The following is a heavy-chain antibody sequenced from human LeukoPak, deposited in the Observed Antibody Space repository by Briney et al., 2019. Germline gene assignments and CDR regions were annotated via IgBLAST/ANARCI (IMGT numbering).Heavy chain of an antibody. V-gene: IGHV3-23*01. CDR3: ARDDYGETFDY. CDR1: GFTFSSYW. CDR2: ISGRGGST. J-gene: IGHJ4*02. Sequence: GGSLRLSCAASGFTFSSYWMHWVRQAPGKGLEWVSGISGRGGSTFYVDSVKGRFTISRDNSKSTLYLQMNSLRAEDTAIYYCARDDYGETFDYWGQGTLVTVSS. D-gene: IGHD4-17*01.